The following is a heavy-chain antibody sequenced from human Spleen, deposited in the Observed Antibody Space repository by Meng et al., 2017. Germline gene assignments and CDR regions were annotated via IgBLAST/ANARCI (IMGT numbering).Heavy chain of an antibody. D-gene: IGHD2-15*01. V-gene: IGHV1-18*01. Sequence: QAQLLQSGAEGKKPGASVWVSCKASDYTPASYGICWVRQAPGQGLEWMGWFVNYVDTYPAPKFQGRVTMTTDTHTNTAFMELRSLTSYDTAVYYCASGTPGRSFCDYWGQGTLVTVSS. CDR1: DYTPASYG. CDR2: FVNYVDT. CDR3: ASGTPGRSFCDY. J-gene: IGHJ4*02.